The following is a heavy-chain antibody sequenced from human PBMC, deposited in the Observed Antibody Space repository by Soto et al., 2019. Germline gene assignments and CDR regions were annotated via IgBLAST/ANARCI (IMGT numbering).Heavy chain of an antibody. D-gene: IGHD6-19*01. CDR3: ARSIAVAGTRGYYYYGMDV. V-gene: IGHV3-33*01. Sequence: QVQLVESGGGVVQPGRSLRLSCAASGFTFSSYGMHWVRQAPGKGLEWVAVIWYDGSNKYYADSVKGRFTISRDNSKNTLYLQMNSLRAEDTAVYYGARSIAVAGTRGYYYYGMDVWGQGTTVTVSS. J-gene: IGHJ6*02. CDR1: GFTFSSYG. CDR2: IWYDGSNK.